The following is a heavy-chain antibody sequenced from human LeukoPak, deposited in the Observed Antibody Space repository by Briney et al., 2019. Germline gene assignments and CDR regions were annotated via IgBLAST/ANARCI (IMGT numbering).Heavy chain of an antibody. CDR3: ATSDILTAYYTFDY. Sequence: PSETLSLTCAVYGGSFSGYYWSWIRQRPGKGLEWVGEVNNSGSTNHNPSLQRRVTISVDTSKTQFSLKLSSVTAADTAVYYCATSDILTAYYTFDYWGQGTLVTVSS. CDR1: GGSFSGYY. D-gene: IGHD3-9*01. V-gene: IGHV4-34*01. CDR2: VNNSGST. J-gene: IGHJ4*02.